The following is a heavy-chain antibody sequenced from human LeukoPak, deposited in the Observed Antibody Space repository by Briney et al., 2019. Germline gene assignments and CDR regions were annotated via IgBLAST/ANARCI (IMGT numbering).Heavy chain of an antibody. J-gene: IGHJ5*02. V-gene: IGHV3-7*01. CDR2: IKQDGSDK. CDR3: ARVSRDDSAA. CDR1: GFNFRGYF. Sequence: PGGSLRLSCVASGFNFRGYFMNWVRQGPGKGLKWVASIKQDGSDKYYVDSVKGRFTVSRDNGKNSLYLEMSSLRVEDTAIYYCARVSRDDSAAWGQGTLVTVSS. D-gene: IGHD3-22*01.